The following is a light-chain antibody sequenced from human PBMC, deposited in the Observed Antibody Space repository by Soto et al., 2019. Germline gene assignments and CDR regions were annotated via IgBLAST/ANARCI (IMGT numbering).Light chain of an antibody. CDR3: QKDNSVPRT. CDR2: AAS. J-gene: IGKJ1*01. V-gene: IGKV1-27*01. CDR1: QGIGNY. Sequence: DIQMTQSPSSLSASLGDRVTITCRASQGIGNYLAWYQLQPGKVPQLLIYAASTLQSGVPSRFSGSGSGTDFTLTISSLEPEDVATYFCQKDNSVPRTFGQGTKVEIK.